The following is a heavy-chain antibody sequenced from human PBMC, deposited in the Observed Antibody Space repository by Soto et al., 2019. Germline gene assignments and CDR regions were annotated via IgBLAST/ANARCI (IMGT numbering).Heavy chain of an antibody. D-gene: IGHD6-6*01. J-gene: IGHJ4*02. CDR3: ARGPARRFDY. Sequence: ASVRVSCKASGYTFTSYGISWVRQAPGHGLEWMGWISPFIGNTNYAQKFQGRVTMTADKSTSTAYMELRSLRSEDTAVYYCARGPARRFDYWGQG. V-gene: IGHV1-18*01. CDR2: ISPFIGNT. CDR1: GYTFTSYG.